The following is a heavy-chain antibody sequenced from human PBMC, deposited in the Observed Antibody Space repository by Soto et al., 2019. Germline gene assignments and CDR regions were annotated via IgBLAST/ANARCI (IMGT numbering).Heavy chain of an antibody. CDR3: ARTMNLGRGTSFDF. CDR2: IDWDGTE. J-gene: IGHJ4*02. Sequence: SGPGMVNPXQSLTQSCAFSGFPLRGSVMRVSWLRPPPGKGLERLARIDWDGTEYYSTSLQTRLSIGKDSSKNQVLLTMTNVDPEDTATYYRARTMNLGRGTSFDFWGQGNLVTVPS. CDR1: GFPLRGSVMR. V-gene: IGHV2-70*04.